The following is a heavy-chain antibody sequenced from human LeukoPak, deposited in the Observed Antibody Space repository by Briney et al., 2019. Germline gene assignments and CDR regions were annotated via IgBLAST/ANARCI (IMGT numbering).Heavy chain of an antibody. J-gene: IGHJ5*02. CDR1: GFTFNDYY. Sequence: SGGSLRLSCAPSGFTFNDYYMSWIRQAPGEGLGWLSYINIGGTNTHYADSVKGRFTISRDNAKKSLYLEMNNLRAEDTAVYYCATDGAGFDTWGQGVRVTVSS. CDR3: ATDGAGFDT. CDR2: INIGGTNT. V-gene: IGHV3-11*01.